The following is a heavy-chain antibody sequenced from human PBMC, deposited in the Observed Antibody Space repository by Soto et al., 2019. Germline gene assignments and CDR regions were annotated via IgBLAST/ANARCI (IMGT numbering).Heavy chain of an antibody. CDR2: IFTIGTT. D-gene: IGHD1-26*01. J-gene: IGHJ4*02. V-gene: IGHV4-31*02. CDR3: ALALGPTPGLDY. Sequence: WTWIRQPPGKGLEWMGYIFTIGTTFYNPSLTSRLSISMDTSGNHFSLELRSVTAAVTPVYYCALALGPTPGLDYWGQGTLVTVSS.